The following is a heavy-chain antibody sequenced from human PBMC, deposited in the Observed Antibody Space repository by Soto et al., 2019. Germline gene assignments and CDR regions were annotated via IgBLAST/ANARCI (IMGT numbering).Heavy chain of an antibody. Sequence: PSETLSLTCTVSGVSISSSYWSWIRQSPGTGLEWIGYIYYTGTTNYNPSLKRRVTISLDTAKNQFSLNVNSLTTADTAVYFCARGGNRYSNTASGVGGFDFWGQGTLVTRLL. D-gene: IGHD5-12*01. CDR2: IYYTGTT. J-gene: IGHJ4*02. CDR3: ARGGNRYSNTASGVGGFDF. CDR1: GVSISSSY. V-gene: IGHV4-59*01.